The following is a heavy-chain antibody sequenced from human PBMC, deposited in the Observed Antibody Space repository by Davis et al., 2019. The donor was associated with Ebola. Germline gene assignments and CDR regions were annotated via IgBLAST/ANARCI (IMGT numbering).Heavy chain of an antibody. CDR1: GGSFSGYY. CDR2: INHSGST. J-gene: IGHJ5*02. D-gene: IGHD1-14*01. Sequence: MPSETLSLTCAVYGGSFSGYYWSWIRQPPGKGLGWIGEINHSGSTNYNPSLKSRVTISVDTSKNQFSLKLSSVTAADTAVYYCARGPGYSGIDPWGQGTLVTVSS. CDR3: ARGPGYSGIDP. V-gene: IGHV4-34*01.